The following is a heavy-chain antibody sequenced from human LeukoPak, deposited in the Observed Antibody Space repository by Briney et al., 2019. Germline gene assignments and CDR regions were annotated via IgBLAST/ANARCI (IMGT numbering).Heavy chain of an antibody. D-gene: IGHD3-10*01. Sequence: GSLRLSCAASGFTFDDYAMHWVRQAPGKGLEWVSLISWDGGGTYYADTVKGRFTISRDNSKNSLYLQMNSLRAEDTALYYCAKDMAAYYYASGNIDYWGQGTLVTVSS. CDR2: ISWDGGGT. J-gene: IGHJ4*02. V-gene: IGHV3-43D*03. CDR3: AKDMAAYYYASGNIDY. CDR1: GFTFDDYA.